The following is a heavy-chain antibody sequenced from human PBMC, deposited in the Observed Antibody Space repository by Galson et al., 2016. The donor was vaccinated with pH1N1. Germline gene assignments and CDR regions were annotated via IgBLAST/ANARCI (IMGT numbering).Heavy chain of an antibody. D-gene: IGHD3-22*01. Sequence: TLSLTCAVSGGSISSGNWWRWVRQPPGKGLEWIGEIYHSGSTYYNPSLKSRLTMSVDKSKNQFSLKLTSVTAADTAVYYCARENLDSSGYSYSFYYGVDVWGQGTTVTVSS. V-gene: IGHV4-4*02. CDR1: GGSISSGNW. CDR3: ARENLDSSGYSYSFYYGVDV. J-gene: IGHJ6*02. CDR2: IYHSGST.